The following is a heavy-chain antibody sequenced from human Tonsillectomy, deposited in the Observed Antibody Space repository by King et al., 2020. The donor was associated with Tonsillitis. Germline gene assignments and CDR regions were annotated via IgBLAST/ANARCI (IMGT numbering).Heavy chain of an antibody. D-gene: IGHD3-10*01. V-gene: IGHV1-69*01. CDR3: AREIRETAYWYFDL. CDR2: LIPMFKTA. J-gene: IGHJ2*01. CDR1: GGTFSNYG. Sequence: QLVQSGAVVKEPGSSVKVSCRASGGTFSNYGLTWVRQAPGLGLEWMGGLIPMFKTANYAQKFQGRVTLTADASTSTAYMEMTSLRSDDTAVYYCAREIRETAYWYFDLWGRGTLVTVPS.